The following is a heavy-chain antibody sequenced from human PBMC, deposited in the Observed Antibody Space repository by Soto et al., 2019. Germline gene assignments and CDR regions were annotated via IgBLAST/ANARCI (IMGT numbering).Heavy chain of an antibody. CDR3: ATYYSSSFVFDY. CDR1: GGSFSGYY. V-gene: IGHV4-34*01. J-gene: IGHJ4*02. D-gene: IGHD6-6*01. Sequence: QVQLQQWGAGLLKPSETLSLTCAVYGGSFSGYYWSWIRQPPGKGLEWIGEINHSGSTNYNPSLKSRVTISVDTSKNQFSLKLSSVTAADTAVYYCATYYSSSFVFDYLGQGTLVTVSS. CDR2: INHSGST.